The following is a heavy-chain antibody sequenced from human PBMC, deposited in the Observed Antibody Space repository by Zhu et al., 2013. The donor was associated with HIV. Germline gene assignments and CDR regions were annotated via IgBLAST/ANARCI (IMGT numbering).Heavy chain of an antibody. CDR1: GYTFTSYA. V-gene: IGHV1-3*01. D-gene: IGHD4-17*01. CDR3: ARAISTVAVWFDP. J-gene: IGHJ5*02. Sequence: QVQLVQSGAEVKKPGASVRVSCKASGYTFTSYAMHWVRQAPGQRLEWMGWINAGNGNTKYSQKFQGRVTITRDTSASTAYMELSSLRSEDTAVYYCARAISTVAVWFDPWGQGTLVTVSS. CDR2: INAGNGNT.